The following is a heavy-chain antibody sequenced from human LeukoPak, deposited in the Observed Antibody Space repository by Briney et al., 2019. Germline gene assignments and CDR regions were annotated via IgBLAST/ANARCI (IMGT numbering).Heavy chain of an antibody. Sequence: PSETLSLTCTVSGGSISSSSYYWGWIRQPPGKGLEWIGRIYYSGSTYYNPSLKSRVTISVDTAKNPFSLKLSSVTAADTAVYYCARRGYYYDSSGYYVRRWFDPWGLGTLVTVSS. CDR3: ARRGYYYDSSGYYVRRWFDP. V-gene: IGHV4-39*01. D-gene: IGHD3-22*01. CDR2: IYYSGST. J-gene: IGHJ5*02. CDR1: GGSISSSSYY.